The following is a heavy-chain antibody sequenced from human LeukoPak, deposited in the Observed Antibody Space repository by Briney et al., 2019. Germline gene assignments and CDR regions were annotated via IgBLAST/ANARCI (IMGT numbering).Heavy chain of an antibody. V-gene: IGHV4-39*07. Sequence: SETLSLTCTVSGGSVSSGSYYWSWIRQPPGKGLEWIGEINHSGSTNYNPSLKSRVTISVDTSKNQFSLKLSSVTAADTAVYYCARRSAYYDSSGTPNLFDYWGQGTLVTVSS. CDR2: INHSGST. CDR3: ARRSAYYDSSGTPNLFDY. D-gene: IGHD3-22*01. CDR1: GGSVSSGSYY. J-gene: IGHJ4*02.